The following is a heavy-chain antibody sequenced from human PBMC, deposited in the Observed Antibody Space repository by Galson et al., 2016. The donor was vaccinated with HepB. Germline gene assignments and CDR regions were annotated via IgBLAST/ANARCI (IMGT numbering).Heavy chain of an antibody. CDR1: GFTFSSYA. D-gene: IGHD2-15*01. CDR2: ISGSARFT. J-gene: IGHJ4*02. V-gene: IGHV3-23*01. CDR3: AKPPRGEYCTDPSCYSEDS. Sequence: SLRLSCAGSGFTFSSYAMSWVRQAPGKGLEWVATISGSARFTLHADTVKGRFTVSRDNSKNTLYLQMNSLRVEDKAVYYCAKPPRGEYCTDPSCYSEDSWGQGTLVTVSS.